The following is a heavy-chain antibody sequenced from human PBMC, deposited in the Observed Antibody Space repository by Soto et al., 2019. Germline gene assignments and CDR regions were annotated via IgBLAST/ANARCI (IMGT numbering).Heavy chain of an antibody. CDR1: GGSISSSSYY. CDR3: ARHDDILTGYYNIDY. CDR2: IYYSGST. V-gene: IGHV4-39*01. Sequence: QLQLQESGPGLVKPSETLSLTCTVSGGSISSSSYYWGWIRQPPGKGLEWIGSIYYSGSTYYNPSRKSRVXXXXXXXXXXXXXXXXXXXXXXXAVYYCARHDDILTGYYNIDYWGQGTLVTVSS. J-gene: IGHJ4*02. D-gene: IGHD3-9*01.